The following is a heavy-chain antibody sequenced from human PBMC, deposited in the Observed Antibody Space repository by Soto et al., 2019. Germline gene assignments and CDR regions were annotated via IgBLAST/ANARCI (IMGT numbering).Heavy chain of an antibody. Sequence: PSETLSLTCAVSGDSISSGYYWAWIRQPPRKGLEWVASIYHSGTTYYNPSLTSRVTISVDTSKNQFSLKLSSVTAADTAVYYCASRLGEGATIYDYWGQGTLVTVSS. V-gene: IGHV4-38-2*01. CDR1: GDSISSGYY. J-gene: IGHJ4*02. CDR2: IYHSGTT. CDR3: ASRLGEGATIYDY. D-gene: IGHD1-26*01.